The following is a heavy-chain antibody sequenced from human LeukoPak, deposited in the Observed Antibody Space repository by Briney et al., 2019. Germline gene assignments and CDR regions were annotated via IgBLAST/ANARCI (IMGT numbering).Heavy chain of an antibody. CDR3: ARESTTVAGTFDY. V-gene: IGHV4-34*01. Sequence: SETLSLTCTVSGGSISSYYWSWIRQPPGKGLEWIGEINHSGSTNYNPSLKSRVTISVDTSKNQFSLKLSSVTAADTAMHYCARESTTVAGTFDYWGQGTLVTVSS. CDR2: INHSGST. CDR1: GGSISSYY. D-gene: IGHD6-19*01. J-gene: IGHJ4*02.